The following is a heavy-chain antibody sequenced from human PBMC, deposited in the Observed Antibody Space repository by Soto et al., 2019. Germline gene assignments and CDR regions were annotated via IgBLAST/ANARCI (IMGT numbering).Heavy chain of an antibody. CDR3: ARAQYYRMATNEYYFDY. CDR1: GYSISGGYY. D-gene: IGHD5-12*01. Sequence: SETLSLTCAVSGYSISGGYYWGWIRQPPGKGLEWIGSIYHSGSTYYNPSLKSRVTISVDTSKNQFSLKLSSVTAADTAVYYCARAQYYRMATNEYYFDYWGQGTLVTVSS. CDR2: IYHSGST. J-gene: IGHJ4*02. V-gene: IGHV4-38-2*01.